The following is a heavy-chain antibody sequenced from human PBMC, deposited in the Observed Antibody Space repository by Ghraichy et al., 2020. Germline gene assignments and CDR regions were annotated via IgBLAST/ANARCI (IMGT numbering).Heavy chain of an antibody. D-gene: IGHD3-22*01. CDR1: GFTFSSYG. J-gene: IGHJ4*02. CDR2: ISYDGSNK. V-gene: IGHV3-30*18. CDR3: AKGHSSGAFDY. Sequence: GESLNISCAASGFTFSSYGMHWVRQAPGKGLEWVAVISYDGSNKYYADSVKGRFTISRDNSKNTLYLQMNSLRAEDTAVYYCAKGHSSGAFDYWGQGTLVTVSS.